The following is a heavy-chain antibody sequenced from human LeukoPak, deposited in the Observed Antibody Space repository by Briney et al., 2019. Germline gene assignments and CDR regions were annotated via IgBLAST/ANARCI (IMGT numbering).Heavy chain of an antibody. CDR2: INTDGSNT. J-gene: IGHJ4*02. CDR3: ARDQSIAGPTTADY. D-gene: IGHD1-26*01. V-gene: IGHV3-74*01. CDR1: GLTFTRFA. Sequence: GGSLGLSCAASGLTFTRFAMSWVRQAPGRGLEWVSRINTDGSNTIYADSVKGRFTISRDNAKNTLYLQMNSLRAEDTAVYYCARDQSIAGPTTADYWGQGTLVTVSS.